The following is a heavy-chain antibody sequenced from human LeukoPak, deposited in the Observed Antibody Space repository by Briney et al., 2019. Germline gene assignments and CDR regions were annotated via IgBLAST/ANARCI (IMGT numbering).Heavy chain of an antibody. D-gene: IGHD3-10*01. CDR2: ISASGGST. J-gene: IGHJ6*03. Sequence: GGSLRLSCAASGFTLSSYAMSWVRQAPGKGLEWVSSISASGGSTNYADSVKGRFTISRDNSKNTVYLQMNSLRAEDTAVYYCAKVMKGSERLTMVRGVIIKTAGLYYMDVWGKGTMVTVSS. V-gene: IGHV3-23*01. CDR3: AKVMKGSERLTMVRGVIIKTAGLYYMDV. CDR1: GFTLSSYA.